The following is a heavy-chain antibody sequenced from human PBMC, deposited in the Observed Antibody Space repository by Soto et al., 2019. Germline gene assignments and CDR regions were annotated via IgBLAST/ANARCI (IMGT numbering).Heavy chain of an antibody. D-gene: IGHD3-10*01. V-gene: IGHV1-3*01. CDR2: INAGNGNT. J-gene: IGHJ6*02. Sequence: ASVKVSCKASGYTFTSYAMHWLRQAPGQRLEWMGWINAGNGNTKYSQKFQGGVTITRDTSASTAYMELSSLRSEDTAVYYCASPVTMVKATYYYYGMDVWGQGTTVTVSS. CDR3: ASPVTMVKATYYYYGMDV. CDR1: GYTFTSYA.